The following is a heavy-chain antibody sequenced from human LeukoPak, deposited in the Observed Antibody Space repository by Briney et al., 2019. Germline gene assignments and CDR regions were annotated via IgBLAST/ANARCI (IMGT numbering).Heavy chain of an antibody. CDR3: ARTGPYSSGWFGY. V-gene: IGHV4-34*01. CDR2: INHSGST. J-gene: IGHJ5*01. Sequence: SETLSLTCAVYGGSFSGYYWGWIRQPPGKGLEWIGEINHSGSTNYNPSLKSRVTISVDTSKNQFSLKLSSVTAADTAVYYCARTGPYSSGWFGYWGQGTLVTVSS. D-gene: IGHD6-19*01. CDR1: GGSFSGYY.